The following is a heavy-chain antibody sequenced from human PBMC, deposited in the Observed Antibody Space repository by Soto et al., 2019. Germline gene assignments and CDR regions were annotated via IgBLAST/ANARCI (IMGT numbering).Heavy chain of an antibody. CDR3: ARRPYYGSDYGDDAFDI. D-gene: IGHD3-10*01. CDR2: IYPGDSDT. Sequence: GASLTISCTGSGYSFTSYWIGWVRQMHGKGLEWMGIIYPGDSDTRYSPSFQGQVTISADKSISTAYLQWSSLKASDTAMYYCARRPYYGSDYGDDAFDIWGQGTMLTVSS. V-gene: IGHV5-51*01. J-gene: IGHJ3*02. CDR1: GYSFTSYW.